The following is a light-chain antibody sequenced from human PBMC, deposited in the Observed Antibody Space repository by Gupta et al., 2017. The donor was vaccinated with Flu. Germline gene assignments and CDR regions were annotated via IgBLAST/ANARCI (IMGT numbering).Light chain of an antibody. CDR2: DAS. CDR3: QHYENLPPLT. J-gene: IGKJ4*01. Sequence: DRVTITCQASQHISNYLSWYQQKPGSAPRLLIYDASYLGSGVPSRFSGSGSWTEFTFTISNLQPEDIATYYCQHYENLPPLTFGGGTKVEI. CDR1: QHISNY. V-gene: IGKV1-33*01.